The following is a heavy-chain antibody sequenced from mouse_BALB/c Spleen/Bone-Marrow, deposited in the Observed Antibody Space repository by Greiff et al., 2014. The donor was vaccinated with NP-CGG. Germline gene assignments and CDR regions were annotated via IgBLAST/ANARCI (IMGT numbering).Heavy chain of an antibody. CDR3: CVLENGGVAY. J-gene: IGHJ3*01. CDR1: GLNIKDYY. V-gene: IGHV14-4*02. CDR2: IDPGNGDT. Sequence: EVQLQQSGAELVRSGASVKLSCTASGLNIKDYYMHWVKQRPEQGLKWIGWIDPGNGDTEYAPKFQAKATVTADTSSNTAYLQLNSLKSEDTSVYYCCVLENGGVAYWGQGTLVTVSA.